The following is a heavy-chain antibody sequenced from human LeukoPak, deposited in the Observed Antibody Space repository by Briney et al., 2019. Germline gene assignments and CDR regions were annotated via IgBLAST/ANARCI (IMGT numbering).Heavy chain of an antibody. CDR1: GGSISSSSYY. J-gene: IGHJ4*02. Sequence: SETLSLTCTVSGGSISSSSYYWGWIRQPPGKGLEWIGYIYYSGSTNYNPSLKSRVTISVDTSKNQFSLKLSSVTAADTAVYYCARSVSGWTAAGYYFDYWGQGTLVTVSS. CDR3: ARSVSGWTAAGYYFDY. D-gene: IGHD6-19*01. V-gene: IGHV4-61*05. CDR2: IYYSGST.